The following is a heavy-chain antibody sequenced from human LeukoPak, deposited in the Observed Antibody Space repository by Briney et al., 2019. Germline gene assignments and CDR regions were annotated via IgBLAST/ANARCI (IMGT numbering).Heavy chain of an antibody. CDR3: ARAGITIFGVVVPDWYFDL. CDR2: IYYSGST. V-gene: IGHV4-31*03. J-gene: IGHJ2*01. CDR1: GGSISSGGYY. Sequence: SETLSLTCTVSGGSISSGGYYWSWIRQHPGKGLEWIGYIYYSGSTYYNPSLKSRVTISVDTSKNQFSLKLSSVTAADTAVYYCARAGITIFGVVVPDWYFDLWGRGTLVTVSS. D-gene: IGHD3-3*01.